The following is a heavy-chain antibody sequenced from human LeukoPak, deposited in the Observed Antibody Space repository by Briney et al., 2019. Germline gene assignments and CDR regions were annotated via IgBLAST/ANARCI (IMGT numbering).Heavy chain of an antibody. D-gene: IGHD1-26*01. CDR2: INSDGSST. J-gene: IGHJ3*02. CDR1: GFTFSSYW. V-gene: IGHV3-74*01. Sequence: GGSLRLSCAACGFTFSSYWVHWVRQAPGKGLVWVSPINSDGSSTSYADSVKGRFTISRDNAKNTLSLQMNSLRAEDTAVYYCARVGGSNAFDTWGQGTMVIVSS. CDR3: ARVGGSNAFDT.